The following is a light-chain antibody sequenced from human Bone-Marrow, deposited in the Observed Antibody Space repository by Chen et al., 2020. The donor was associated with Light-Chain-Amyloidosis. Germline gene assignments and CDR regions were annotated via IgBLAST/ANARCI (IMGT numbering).Light chain of an antibody. CDR1: DLPTKY. CDR3: QSADSSGTYEVI. J-gene: IGLJ2*01. V-gene: IGLV3-25*03. Sequence: SYELTQPPSVSVSPGQTARITCSGDDLPTKYAYWYQQQPGQAPVLVIHRDTERPSGISERFSGSSSGTTATLTISGVQAEDEADYHCQSADSSGTYEVIFGGVTKLTVL. CDR2: RDT.